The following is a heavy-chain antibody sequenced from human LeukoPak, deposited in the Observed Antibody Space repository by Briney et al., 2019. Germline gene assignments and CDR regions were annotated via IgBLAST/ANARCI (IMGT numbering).Heavy chain of an antibody. Sequence: PGGSLRLSCAASEFTFSYYRMTWVRQAPGKGLERVANINQDGSDKYYLDSVKGRFTISRDNAKSSLYLQMNSLRAEDTAAYYCARAGYGDPHFDFWGQGTLVTVSS. CDR2: INQDGSDK. CDR3: ARAGYGDPHFDF. V-gene: IGHV3-7*02. CDR1: EFTFSYYR. D-gene: IGHD4-17*01. J-gene: IGHJ4*02.